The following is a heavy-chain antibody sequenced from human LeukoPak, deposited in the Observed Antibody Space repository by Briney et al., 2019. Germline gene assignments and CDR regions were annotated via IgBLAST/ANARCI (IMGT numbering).Heavy chain of an antibody. D-gene: IGHD3-10*01. CDR2: VYYSGST. CDR3: ARGGYYGSGNDFRFDP. Sequence: PSETLSLTCTVSGGSISTYYWSWIRQPPGKGLEWIGYVYYSGSTNYNPSLKSRVTISVETSKNQFSLKLKSVTAADTAAYYCARGGYYGSGNDFRFDPWGQGTLVTVSS. CDR1: GGSISTYY. V-gene: IGHV4-59*01. J-gene: IGHJ5*02.